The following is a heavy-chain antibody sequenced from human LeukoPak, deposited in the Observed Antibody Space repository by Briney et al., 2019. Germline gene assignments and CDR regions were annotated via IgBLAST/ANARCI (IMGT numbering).Heavy chain of an antibody. D-gene: IGHD3-10*01. CDR1: GFTFSSYG. J-gene: IGHJ3*02. CDR3: AKDARPLLWFGESRNDAFDI. CDR2: ISGSGGST. Sequence: GGSLRLSCAAPGFTFSSYGMSWVRQAPGKGLEWVSAISGSGGSTYYADSVKGRFTISRDNSKNTLYLQMNSLRAEDTAVYYCAKDARPLLWFGESRNDAFDIWGQGTMVTVSS. V-gene: IGHV3-23*01.